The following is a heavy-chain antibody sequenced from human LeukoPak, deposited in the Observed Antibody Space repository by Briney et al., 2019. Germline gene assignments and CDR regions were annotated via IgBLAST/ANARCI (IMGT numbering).Heavy chain of an antibody. D-gene: IGHD3-10*01. Sequence: SETLSLTCTVSGGSISSSSSYWGWIRQPPGKGLEWIGSFYYSGATYYNPSLKSRVTISANTSKNQFSLTLSSVTAADTAVYYCARQTPVITMVRGGFDPWGQGSLLTVSS. V-gene: IGHV4-39*01. CDR2: FYYSGAT. J-gene: IGHJ5*02. CDR3: ARQTPVITMVRGGFDP. CDR1: GGSISSSSSY.